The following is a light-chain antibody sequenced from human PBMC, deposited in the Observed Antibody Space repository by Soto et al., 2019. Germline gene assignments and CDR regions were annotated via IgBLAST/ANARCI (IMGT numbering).Light chain of an antibody. CDR2: EGS. CDR3: CSYAGSVV. CDR1: SSDVGSYNL. V-gene: IGLV2-23*01. Sequence: QSVLTQPASVSGSPGQSITISCTGTSSDVGSYNLVSWYQQHPGKAPKLMIYEGSKRPSGVSNRFSGSKSGNTASLTISGLQAEDEADCYCCSYAGSVVFGGGTQLTVL. J-gene: IGLJ2*01.